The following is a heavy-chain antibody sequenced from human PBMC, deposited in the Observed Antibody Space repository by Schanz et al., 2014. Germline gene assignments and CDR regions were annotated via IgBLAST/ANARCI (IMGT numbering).Heavy chain of an antibody. Sequence: QVQLQESGPGLVKPSKTLSLTCKVSGDSIANHFWSWVRQIAGRRLEWIGRLHTSGGIDYSRPLRSRLTMSINAPRNEWSLTLSSVTAADTAVYYCARMSAAGRFDAGGQGLLVTVSS. J-gene: IGHJ1*01. V-gene: IGHV4-4*07. CDR1: GDSIANHF. CDR2: LHTSGGI. D-gene: IGHD6-13*01. CDR3: ARMSAAGRFDA.